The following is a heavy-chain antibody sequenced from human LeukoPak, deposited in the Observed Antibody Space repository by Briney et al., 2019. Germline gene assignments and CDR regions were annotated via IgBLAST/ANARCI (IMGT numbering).Heavy chain of an antibody. CDR3: AKRNNGYDYFDY. Sequence: GESLKISCQGSRYSFASYWIGWVRQRPGKGLERMGTIYPGDSDTRYSPSFQGQVTISADKSISTAYLQLSSLKASDTAMYYCAKRNNGYDYFDYWGQGTLVTVSS. CDR1: RYSFASYW. CDR2: IYPGDSDT. J-gene: IGHJ4*02. V-gene: IGHV5-51*01. D-gene: IGHD5-12*01.